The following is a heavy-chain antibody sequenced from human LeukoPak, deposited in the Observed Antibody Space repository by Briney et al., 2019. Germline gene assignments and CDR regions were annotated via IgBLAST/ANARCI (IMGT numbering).Heavy chain of an antibody. CDR3: ARDRRADTAMVTPFDY. J-gene: IGHJ4*02. CDR2: SYTSGST. D-gene: IGHD5-18*01. Sequence: PSETLSLTCTVSGCSISSYYWSSLRQPAGKGLEWIGSSYTSGSTNYNPSLKSRVTMSVDTSKNQFSLKLSSVTAADTAVYYCARDRRADTAMVTPFDYWGQGTLVTVSS. CDR1: GCSISSYY. V-gene: IGHV4-4*07.